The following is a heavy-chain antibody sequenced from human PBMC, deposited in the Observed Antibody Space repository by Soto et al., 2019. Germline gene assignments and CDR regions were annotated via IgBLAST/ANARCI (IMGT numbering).Heavy chain of an antibody. V-gene: IGHV1-58*01. CDR3: AADRSRDYSFYAYYYYGMDV. D-gene: IGHD4-17*01. CDR1: GFTFTSSA. Sequence: GASVKVSCKASGFTFTSSAVQWVRQARGQSLEWIGWIVVGSGNTNYAQKFQERVTITRDMSTSTAYMELSSLRSEGTAVYYCAADRSRDYSFYAYYYYGMDVWGQGTTVTVSS. CDR2: IVVGSGNT. J-gene: IGHJ6*02.